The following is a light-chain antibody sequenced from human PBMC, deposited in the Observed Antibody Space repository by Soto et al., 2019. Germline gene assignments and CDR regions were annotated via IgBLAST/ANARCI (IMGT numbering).Light chain of an antibody. CDR3: SSYTSINTRV. CDR1: SSDVGGYDY. Sequence: QSALTQPASVSGSPGQSITISCTGTSSDVGGYDYVSWYQQHPGKAPKLIIYDVSNCPSGVSDRFSGSKSGITASQTISGLQAEDEADYYCSSYTSINTRVFGGGTKLTVL. J-gene: IGLJ2*01. CDR2: DVS. V-gene: IGLV2-14*03.